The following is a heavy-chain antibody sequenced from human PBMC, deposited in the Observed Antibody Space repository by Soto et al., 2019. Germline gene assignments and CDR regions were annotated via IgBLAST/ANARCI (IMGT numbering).Heavy chain of an antibody. CDR2: IYPGDSDT. CDR1: GYRFTNYW. Sequence: PGESLKISWKGSGYRFTNYWIGWVRQMPGKGLEWMGIIYPGDSDTRYSPSFQGQDTISADKSISTAYLQWSSLKAPDTAMYYWAGQVVAYYYGMDVWGQGTTDTGSS. J-gene: IGHJ6*02. V-gene: IGHV5-51*01. D-gene: IGHD2-15*01. CDR3: AGQVVAYYYGMDV.